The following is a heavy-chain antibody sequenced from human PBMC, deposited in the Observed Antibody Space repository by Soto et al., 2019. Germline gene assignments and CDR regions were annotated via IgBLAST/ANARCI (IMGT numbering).Heavy chain of an antibody. CDR3: AKGSGRFGY. D-gene: IGHD1-26*01. V-gene: IGHV3-23*01. CDR1: GFTLNTYA. CDR2: ISDTDGST. J-gene: IGHJ4*02. Sequence: EVQLLESGGGLVQPGGSLRLSCAASGFTLNTYAMAWVRQAPGKGLEWVSAISDTDGSTYYVDSVKGRFTISRDDSKNTLYLQMPSLRAEDTAVYYCAKGSGRFGYWGQGTLVTVST.